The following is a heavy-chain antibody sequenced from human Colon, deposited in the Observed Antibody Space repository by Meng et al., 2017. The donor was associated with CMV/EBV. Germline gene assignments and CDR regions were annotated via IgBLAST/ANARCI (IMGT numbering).Heavy chain of an antibody. CDR2: IRTNI. CDR1: GYTFTTYG. CDR3: ARDVAMRTRVTPAARY. Sequence: ASVKVSCKTSGYTFTTYGISWVRQAPGQGLEWMGWIRTNINYGQKFQGRVTLTTDTSVSTAYMELRNLTSDDTAVYYCARDVAMRTRVTPAARYWGQGTLVTVSS. J-gene: IGHJ4*02. D-gene: IGHD2-2*01. V-gene: IGHV1-18*01.